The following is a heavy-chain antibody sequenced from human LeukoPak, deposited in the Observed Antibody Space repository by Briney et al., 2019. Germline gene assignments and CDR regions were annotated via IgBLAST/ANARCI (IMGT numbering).Heavy chain of an antibody. D-gene: IGHD2-2*01. Sequence: XXPGKGXXXXXXXWYDGSNKYYADSVKGRFTISRDNSKNTLYLQMNSLRAEDTAVYYCARQYCSSTSCHYGMDVWGQGTTVTVSS. V-gene: IGHV3-33*01. CDR3: ARQYCSSTSCHYGMDV. CDR2: XWYDGSNK. J-gene: IGHJ6*02.